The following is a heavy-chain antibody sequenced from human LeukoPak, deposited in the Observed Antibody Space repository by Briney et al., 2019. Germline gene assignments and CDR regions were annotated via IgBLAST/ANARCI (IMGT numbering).Heavy chain of an antibody. J-gene: IGHJ5*02. CDR2: INAGNGDT. CDR1: GYTFSSNA. D-gene: IGHD3-22*01. V-gene: IGHV1-3*01. CDR3: ARDTGLGRYYDSSGYYSAGRWFDP. Sequence: ASVKVSCKASGYTFSSNAIHWVRQAPGQRLEWMGWINAGNGDTKYSQKFQGRVTITRDTSASTASMELSSLRSEDTAVYYCARDTGLGRYYDSSGYYSAGRWFDPWGQGTLVTVSS.